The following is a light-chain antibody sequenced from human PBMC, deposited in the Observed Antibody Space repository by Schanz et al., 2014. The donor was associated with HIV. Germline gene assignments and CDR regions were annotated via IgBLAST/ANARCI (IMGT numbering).Light chain of an antibody. Sequence: QSVLTQPASVSGSPGQSITISCTGTNIDVGGYNYVSWYQQRPDKAPKLMIYDVTKRPSGVSNRFSGSKSGNTASLTISGLQAEDEADYYCSSYTSSSTWVFGGGTKLTVL. J-gene: IGLJ3*02. CDR1: NIDVGGYNY. CDR3: SSYTSSSTWV. CDR2: DVT. V-gene: IGLV2-14*03.